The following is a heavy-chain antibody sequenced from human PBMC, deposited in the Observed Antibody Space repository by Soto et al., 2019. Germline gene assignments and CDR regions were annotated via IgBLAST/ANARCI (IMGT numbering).Heavy chain of an antibody. D-gene: IGHD2-15*01. CDR2: ISSSSSTI. CDR1: GFTFSSYS. J-gene: IGHJ4*02. Sequence: EVQLVESGGGLVQPGGSLRLSCAASGFTFSSYSMNWVRQAPGKGLEWVSYISSSSSTIYYADSVKGRFTISRDNAKNSLYLQMNSLRDEDTAVYYCARENVAAGLYYFDYWGQGTLVTASS. CDR3: ARENVAAGLYYFDY. V-gene: IGHV3-48*02.